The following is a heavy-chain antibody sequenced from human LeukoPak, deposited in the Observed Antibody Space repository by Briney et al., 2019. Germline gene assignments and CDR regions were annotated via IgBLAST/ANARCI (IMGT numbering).Heavy chain of an antibody. J-gene: IGHJ4*02. CDR1: GFTFSSYS. CDR3: ARSGRWDIVVVPAAMVDY. V-gene: IGHV3-21*01. CDR2: ISSSSSYI. Sequence: GGSLRLSCAASGFTFSSYSMNWVRQAPGKGLEWVSSISSSSSYIYYADSVKGRFTISRDNAKNSLYLQMNSLRAEDTAVYYCARSGRWDIVVVPAAMVDYWGQGTWSPSPQ. D-gene: IGHD2-2*01.